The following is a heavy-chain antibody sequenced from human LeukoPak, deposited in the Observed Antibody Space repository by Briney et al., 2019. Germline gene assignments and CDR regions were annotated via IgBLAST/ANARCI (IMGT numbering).Heavy chain of an antibody. CDR1: GYTFTSYG. CDR3: ARDGPSNYGDSPFDY. Sequence: GASVKVSCKASGYTFTSYGISWVRQAPGQGLEWMGWISAYNGNTNYAQKLQGRVTMTTDTSTSTAYMELRSLRSDDTVVYYCARDGPSNYGDSPFDYWGQGTLVTVSS. CDR2: ISAYNGNT. D-gene: IGHD4-17*01. J-gene: IGHJ4*02. V-gene: IGHV1-18*01.